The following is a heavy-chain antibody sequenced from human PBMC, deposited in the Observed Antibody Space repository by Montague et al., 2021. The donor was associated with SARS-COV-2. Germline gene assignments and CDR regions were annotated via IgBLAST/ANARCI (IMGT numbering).Heavy chain of an antibody. J-gene: IGHJ4*02. CDR3: AKDRSSGWRPQYYFDY. D-gene: IGHD6-19*01. V-gene: IGHV3-9*01. CDR2: ISWNSGSI. Sequence: SLRLSCAASGFTFDDYAMHWVRQAPGKGLEWVSGISWNSGSIGYADSVKGRFTISRDNAKSSLYLQMNSLRAEDTALYYCAKDRSSGWRPQYYFDYWGQGTLVTVSS. CDR1: GFTFDDYA.